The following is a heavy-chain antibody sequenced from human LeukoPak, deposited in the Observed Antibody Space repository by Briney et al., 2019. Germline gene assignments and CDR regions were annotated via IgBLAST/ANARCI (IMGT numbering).Heavy chain of an antibody. CDR2: ISAYGNT. CDR3: ARGIIGYYFDY. J-gene: IGHJ4*02. V-gene: IGHV1-18*01. CDR1: GYTFTIYG. D-gene: IGHD2-15*01. Sequence: ASVKVSCKTSGYTFTIYGISWVRQAPGQGLEWMGLISAYGNTDYAQNLQGRVTLTTDTSTSTAYMELRSLRSDDTAVYYCARGIIGYYFDYWGQGTLVTVSS.